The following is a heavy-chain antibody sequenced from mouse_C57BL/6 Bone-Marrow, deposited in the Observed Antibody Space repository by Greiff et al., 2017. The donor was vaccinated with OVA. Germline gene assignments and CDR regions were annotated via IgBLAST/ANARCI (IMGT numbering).Heavy chain of an antibody. Sequence: DVMLVESGGGLVKPGGSLKLSCAASGFTFSSYAMSWVRQTPEKRLEWVATISDGGSYTYYPDNVKGRFTISRDNAKNNLYLQLSHLKSEETAMYYCARRGYAMDYWGQGTSGTVSS. CDR3: ARRGYAMDY. V-gene: IGHV5-4*03. CDR2: ISDGGSYT. CDR1: GFTFSSYA. J-gene: IGHJ4*01.